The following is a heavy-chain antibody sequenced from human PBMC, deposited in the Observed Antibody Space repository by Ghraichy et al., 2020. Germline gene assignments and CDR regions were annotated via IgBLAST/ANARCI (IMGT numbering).Heavy chain of an antibody. J-gene: IGHJ4*02. CDR2: FIPKYGTM. CDR1: GDTSRNYA. V-gene: IGHV1-69*13. Sequence: SVKVSCRVPGDTSRNYAVVWVRQAPGHGLEWMGGFIPKYGTMRHAQKFEDRVTFTAGVSTKTAFMEVTGLRPDDTAVYYCASDDGLGPRSDSWGQGTLVVVSA. CDR3: ASDDGLGPRSDS. D-gene: IGHD3-22*01.